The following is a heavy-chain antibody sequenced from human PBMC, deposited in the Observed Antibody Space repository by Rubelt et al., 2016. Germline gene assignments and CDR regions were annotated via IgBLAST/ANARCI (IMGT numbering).Heavy chain of an antibody. CDR1: GYSISSGHY. J-gene: IGHJ6*02. V-gene: IGHV4-38-2*02. CDR3: AKSPDYYFYGMDV. CDR2: IYHSGST. Sequence: QVQLQESGPGLVKSSETLSLTCTVSGYSISSGHYWGWIRQPPGKGLEWIGIIYHSGSTYYNPSLKRRITIIVDTSKNQFPLKLSSVTAADTAVYYCAKSPDYYFYGMDVWGQGTTVTVS.